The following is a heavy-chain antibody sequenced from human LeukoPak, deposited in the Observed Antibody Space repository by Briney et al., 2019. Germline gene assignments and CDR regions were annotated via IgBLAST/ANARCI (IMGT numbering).Heavy chain of an antibody. CDR2: IIPILGIA. CDR1: GGTFSSYA. D-gene: IGHD3-3*01. V-gene: IGHV1-69*04. Sequence: SVKVSCKASGGTFSSYAISWVRQAPGQGLEWMGRIIPILGIANYAQKFQGRVTITADKSTSTAYMELSSLRSEDTAVYYCARGRAEWLLLYYFDYWGQGTLVTVSS. CDR3: ARGRAEWLLLYYFDY. J-gene: IGHJ4*02.